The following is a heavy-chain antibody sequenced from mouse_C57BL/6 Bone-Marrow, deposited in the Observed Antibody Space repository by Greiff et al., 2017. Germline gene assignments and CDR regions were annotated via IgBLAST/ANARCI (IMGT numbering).Heavy chain of an antibody. D-gene: IGHD2-3*01. J-gene: IGHJ2*01. CDR1: GYTFTSYW. Sequence: QVQLQQPGAELVRPGSSVKLSCKASGYTFTSYWRAGVKQRPGQGLEWIGNIYPSDSETHYNQKFKDKATLTVDTSSSTAYMQLSSLTSEDSAVYYCARSDGYPIFDYWGQGTTLTVSS. CDR3: ARSDGYPIFDY. V-gene: IGHV1-61*01. CDR2: IYPSDSET.